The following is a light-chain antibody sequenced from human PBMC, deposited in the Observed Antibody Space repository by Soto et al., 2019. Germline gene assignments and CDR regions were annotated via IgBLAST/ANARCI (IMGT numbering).Light chain of an antibody. CDR1: QSISSW. CDR3: QRYHSYSWT. CDR2: DAS. Sequence: DIQMTQSPSTLSASVGDRVTITCRASQSISSWLAWYQQKPGKAPKPLIYDASSLASGVPSQFRGRGSGTSFTINISSLQTDDFEPYYCQRYHSYSWTFGQGTKVEIK. V-gene: IGKV1-5*01. J-gene: IGKJ1*01.